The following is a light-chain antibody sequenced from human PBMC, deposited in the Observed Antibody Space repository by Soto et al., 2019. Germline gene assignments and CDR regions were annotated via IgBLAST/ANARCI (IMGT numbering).Light chain of an antibody. Sequence: DIQLTQSPSVLSASVGDTVTITCRASQALSNYLAWYQQKPGKAPDLLIYSASTLQSGVPSRFSGSGSETEFSLTISSLQPDDFASYYCQQYNSYSPTFGGGTKVDIK. V-gene: IGKV1-9*01. CDR2: SAS. CDR3: QQYNSYSPT. J-gene: IGKJ4*01. CDR1: QALSNY.